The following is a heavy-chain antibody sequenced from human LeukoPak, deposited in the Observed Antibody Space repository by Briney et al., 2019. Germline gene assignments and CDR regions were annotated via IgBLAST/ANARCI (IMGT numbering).Heavy chain of an antibody. CDR2: IYYSGTT. J-gene: IGHJ3*02. V-gene: IGHV4-39*01. Sequence: TFSSYAMSWVRQPPGKGLEWIGSIYYSGTTYYNPSLKSRVTISVDTSKKQFSLKLRSVTAADTAVYYCARHEWGITNAFDIWGQGTMVTVSS. D-gene: IGHD1-14*01. CDR1: TFSSYA. CDR3: ARHEWGITNAFDI.